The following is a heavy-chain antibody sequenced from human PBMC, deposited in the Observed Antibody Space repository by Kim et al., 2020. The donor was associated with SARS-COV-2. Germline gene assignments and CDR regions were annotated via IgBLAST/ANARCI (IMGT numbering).Heavy chain of an antibody. Sequence: VNGRSPISRDTSKNTLYLQMNSLRAEDTAVYYCARVGIRNYYDSSGYYDYWGQGTLVTVSS. CDR3: ARVGIRNYYDSSGYYDY. D-gene: IGHD3-22*01. V-gene: IGHV3-53*01. J-gene: IGHJ4*02.